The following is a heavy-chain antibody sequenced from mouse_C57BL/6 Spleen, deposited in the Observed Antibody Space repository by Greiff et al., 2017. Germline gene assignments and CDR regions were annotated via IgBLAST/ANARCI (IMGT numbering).Heavy chain of an antibody. Sequence: VQLQQPGAELVRPGSSVKLSCKASGYSFTSCWMDWVKQRPGQGLEWIGNIYPSDSETHYNQKFKDKSTLTVDKSSSTAYMQLSSLTSEDSAVYYCAREDYGSSYGFAYWGQGTLVTVSA. D-gene: IGHD1-1*01. V-gene: IGHV1-61*01. J-gene: IGHJ3*01. CDR3: AREDYGSSYGFAY. CDR1: GYSFTSCW. CDR2: IYPSDSET.